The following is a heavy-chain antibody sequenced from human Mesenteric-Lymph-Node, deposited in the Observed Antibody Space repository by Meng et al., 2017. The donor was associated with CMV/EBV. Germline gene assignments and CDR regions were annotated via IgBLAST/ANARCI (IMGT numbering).Heavy chain of an antibody. CDR2: ISYDEINR. V-gene: IGHV3-30*03. J-gene: IGHJ4*02. D-gene: IGHD3-3*01. Sequence: GGSLRLSCAASGFTFSSYSMNWVRQAPGKGLEWLAVISYDEINRYYADSVKGRFTISRDNSKNTLYLQMNGLRAEDTALYYCARDLGLRFLEWFADFWGQGTLVTVSS. CDR1: GFTFSSYS. CDR3: ARDLGLRFLEWFADF.